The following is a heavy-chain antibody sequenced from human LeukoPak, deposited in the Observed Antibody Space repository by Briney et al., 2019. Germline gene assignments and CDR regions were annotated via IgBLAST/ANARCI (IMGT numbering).Heavy chain of an antibody. CDR1: GFTFSSHE. J-gene: IGHJ4*02. CDR3: ARDDSSYYPPFDS. Sequence: PGGSLRLSCTASGFTFSSHEMNWVRQAPGKGLEWVSYINNSGRTIYYADSVKGRFTISRDNAKSSLYLQMNSLRAEDTAVYYCARDDSSYYPPFDSWGQGTLVTVSS. V-gene: IGHV3-48*03. CDR2: INNSGRTI. D-gene: IGHD4-11*01.